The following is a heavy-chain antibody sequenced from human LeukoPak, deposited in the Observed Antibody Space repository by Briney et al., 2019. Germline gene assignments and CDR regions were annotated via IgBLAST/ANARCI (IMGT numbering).Heavy chain of an antibody. CDR2: ISWNSGSI. CDR1: GFTFDDYA. Sequence: GRSLRLSWAPSGFTFDDYAMHWVRLAPGKGLEWVSGISWNSGSIGYADSVKGRFTISRDNAKNSLYLQMNSLRAEDMAFYYCAKSSGYSYGSNYFDYWGQGALVTVSS. J-gene: IGHJ4*02. CDR3: AKSSGYSYGSNYFDY. V-gene: IGHV3-9*03. D-gene: IGHD5-18*01.